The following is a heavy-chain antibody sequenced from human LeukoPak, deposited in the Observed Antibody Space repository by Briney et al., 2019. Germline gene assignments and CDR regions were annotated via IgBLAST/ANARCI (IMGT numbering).Heavy chain of an antibody. CDR2: IYHSGST. D-gene: IGHD1-26*01. CDR3: ARAPYSGSYFDY. J-gene: IGHJ4*02. V-gene: IGHV4-30-2*01. Sequence: SETLSLTCAVSGGSISSGGYSWSWIRQPPGKGLEWIGCIYHSGSTYYNPSLKSRVTISVDRSKNQFSLKLSSVTAADTAVYYCARAPYSGSYFDYWGQGTLVTVSS. CDR1: GGSISSGGYS.